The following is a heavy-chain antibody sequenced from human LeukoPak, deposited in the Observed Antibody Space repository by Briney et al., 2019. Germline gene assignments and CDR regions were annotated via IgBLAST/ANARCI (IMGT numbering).Heavy chain of an antibody. CDR3: ARGTGVRYCSNGVCYTSDY. V-gene: IGHV5-51*01. Sequence: GESLKISCKGSGYSFTTYWIGWVRQMPGKGLEWMGIIYPGDSDTRYSPSFQGQVTISVDKSISTAYLQWSSLKASDTAMYYCARGTGVRYCSNGVCYTSDYWGQGTLVTVSS. CDR1: GYSFTTYW. CDR2: IYPGDSDT. J-gene: IGHJ4*02. D-gene: IGHD2-8*01.